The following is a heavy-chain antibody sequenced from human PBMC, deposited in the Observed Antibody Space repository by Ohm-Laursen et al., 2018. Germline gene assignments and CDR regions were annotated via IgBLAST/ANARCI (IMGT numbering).Heavy chain of an antibody. CDR3: ARSFDTYYFDL. CDR2: IYSSGST. V-gene: IGHV4-4*07. J-gene: IGHJ4*02. Sequence: SETLSLTCTVSGGSIRSYYWSWIRQPAGKGLEWIGRIYSSGSTNYNPSLKSRVTMSVDTSKSQFSLKVNSVTAADTAVYYCARSFDTYYFDLWGQGTLVTVSS. CDR1: GGSIRSYY.